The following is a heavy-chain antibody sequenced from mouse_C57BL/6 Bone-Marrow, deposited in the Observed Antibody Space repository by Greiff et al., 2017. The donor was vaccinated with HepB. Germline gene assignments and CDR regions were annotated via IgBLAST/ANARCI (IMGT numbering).Heavy chain of an antibody. Sequence: VQLKESGAELVKPGASVKLSCTASGFNIKDYYMHWVKQRTEQGLEWIGRIDPEDGETKYAPKFQGKATITADTSSNTAYLQLSSLTSEDTAVYYCADLYYGSSHYFDYWGQGTTLTVSS. J-gene: IGHJ2*01. D-gene: IGHD1-1*01. CDR3: ADLYYGSSHYFDY. CDR2: IDPEDGET. V-gene: IGHV14-2*01. CDR1: GFNIKDYY.